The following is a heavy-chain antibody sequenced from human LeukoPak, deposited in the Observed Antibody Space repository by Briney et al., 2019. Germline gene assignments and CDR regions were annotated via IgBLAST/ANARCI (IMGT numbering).Heavy chain of an antibody. CDR2: IYYSGST. J-gene: IGHJ3*02. V-gene: IGHV4-39*01. D-gene: IGHD3-16*01. CDR3: ARLSSLRGNDAFDI. Sequence: KASETLSLTCTVSGGSISSSSYYWGWIRQPPGKGLEWIGSIYYSGSTYYNPSLKSRVTISVDTSKNQFSLKLSSVTAADTAVYYCARLSSLRGNDAFDIWGQGTMVTVSS. CDR1: GGSISSSSYY.